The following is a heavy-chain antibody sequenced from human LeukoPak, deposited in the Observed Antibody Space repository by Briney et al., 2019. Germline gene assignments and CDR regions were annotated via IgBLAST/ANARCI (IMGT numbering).Heavy chain of an antibody. CDR1: GLTFSRYE. V-gene: IGHV3-48*03. J-gene: IGHJ5*02. CDR2: ISGSGDTI. Sequence: GGSLRLSCTASGLTFSRYEMNWVRQAPRKGLEWISYISGSGDTIYYADSVKGRFTISRDNAKNSLYLQMNSLRAEDTAVYHCARAPLVLQYRWWFDPWGQGTLVTVSS. CDR3: ARAPLVLQYRWWFDP. D-gene: IGHD5-24*01.